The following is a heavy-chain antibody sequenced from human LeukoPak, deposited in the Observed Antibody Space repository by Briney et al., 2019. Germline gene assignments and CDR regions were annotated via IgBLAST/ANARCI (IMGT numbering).Heavy chain of an antibody. CDR3: AREDSSMVLSLDY. CDR2: ISGNGAGT. Sequence: GGSLRLSCAASAFTFSRDDMAWVRQPPGKRPEWISSISGNGAGTHYIDSVRGRFIISGDNSKNTVYLQMNSLRAEDTAIYYCAREDSSMVLSLDYWGQGTLVTVSS. V-gene: IGHV3-23*01. J-gene: IGHJ4*02. CDR1: AFTFSRDD. D-gene: IGHD5-18*01.